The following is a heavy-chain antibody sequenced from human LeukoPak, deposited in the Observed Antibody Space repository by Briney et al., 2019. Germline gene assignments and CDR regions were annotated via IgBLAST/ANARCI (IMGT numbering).Heavy chain of an antibody. CDR1: GYSISSGYY. D-gene: IGHD5-12*01. CDR2: IYHSGST. J-gene: IGHJ4*02. Sequence: SETLSLTCTVSGYSISSGYYWGWIRQPPGKGLEWIGNIYHSGSTYYNPSLKSRVTISLDTSKNQFSLKLSSVTAADTAIYYCARKDPGYSGYSDFDYWGQGTLVTVSS. CDR3: ARKDPGYSGYSDFDY. V-gene: IGHV4-38-2*02.